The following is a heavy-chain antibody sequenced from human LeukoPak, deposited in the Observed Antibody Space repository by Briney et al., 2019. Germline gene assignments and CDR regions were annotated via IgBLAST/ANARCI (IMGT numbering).Heavy chain of an antibody. Sequence: PGGSLRLSRAASGFTFSSYGMHWVRQAPGKGLEWVAFIWNDGTNIYYVDSVKGRFSISRDNSKNTLYLEMNSLRVEDTAVYYCARGGYNFDYWGQGTLVTVSS. D-gene: IGHD1-14*01. CDR1: GFTFSSYG. J-gene: IGHJ4*02. CDR2: IWNDGTNI. V-gene: IGHV3-33*01. CDR3: ARGGYNFDY.